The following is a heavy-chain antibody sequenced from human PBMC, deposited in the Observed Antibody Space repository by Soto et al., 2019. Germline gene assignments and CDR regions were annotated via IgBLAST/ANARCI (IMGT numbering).Heavy chain of an antibody. D-gene: IGHD6-13*01. Sequence: PGGSLRLSCAASGFTFSSYAVSWVRQAPGKGLEWVSAISGSGGSTYYADSVKGRFTISRDNSKNTLYLQMNSLRAEDTAVYYCAKGREYSSSWYSDYWGQGTLVTVSS. J-gene: IGHJ4*02. CDR1: GFTFSSYA. V-gene: IGHV3-23*01. CDR3: AKGREYSSSWYSDY. CDR2: ISGSGGST.